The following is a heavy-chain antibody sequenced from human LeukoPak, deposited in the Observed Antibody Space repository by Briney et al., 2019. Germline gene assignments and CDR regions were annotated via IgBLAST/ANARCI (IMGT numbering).Heavy chain of an antibody. Sequence: ESGPTLFNPTQTLTLTCSFSGFSLTTSGVGVGWIRQPPGKALEWLALIYWDDDKRYSPSLKSRLTITNHTSKNQVVLTMTNMDPVDTATYYCAHRPPPFADYDFWSGYYTWAYFDYWGQGTLVTVSS. J-gene: IGHJ4*02. D-gene: IGHD3-3*01. V-gene: IGHV2-5*02. CDR2: IYWDDDK. CDR3: AHRPPPFADYDFWSGYYTWAYFDY. CDR1: GFSLTTSGVG.